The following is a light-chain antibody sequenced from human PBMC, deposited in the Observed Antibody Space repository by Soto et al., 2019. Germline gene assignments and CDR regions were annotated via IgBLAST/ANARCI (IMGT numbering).Light chain of an antibody. V-gene: IGKV3-20*01. CDR1: QSVSSY. CDR2: GSS. CDR3: QHYDKSPT. J-gene: IGKJ1*01. Sequence: EVVLTQSPGTLSLSPGERGTLSCRASQSVSSYLAWYQQKPGQAPRLLIYGSSTRATGIPDRFSGSGSGTDFTLTISRLETEDLAVYYCQHYDKSPTFGQGTKVEI.